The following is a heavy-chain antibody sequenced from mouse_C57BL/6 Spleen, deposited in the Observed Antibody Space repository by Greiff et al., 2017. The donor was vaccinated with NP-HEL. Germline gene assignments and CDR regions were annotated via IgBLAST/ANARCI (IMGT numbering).Heavy chain of an antibody. Sequence: VQLQQSGPELVKPGASVKISCKASGYTFTDYYMNWVKQSHGKSLEWIGDINPNNGGTSYNQKFKGKATLTVDKSSSTAYMELRSLTSEDSAVYYCARAHDGYYGYYFDYWGQGTTLTVSS. V-gene: IGHV1-26*01. J-gene: IGHJ2*01. CDR1: GYTFTDYY. CDR2: INPNNGGT. CDR3: ARAHDGYYGYYFDY. D-gene: IGHD2-3*01.